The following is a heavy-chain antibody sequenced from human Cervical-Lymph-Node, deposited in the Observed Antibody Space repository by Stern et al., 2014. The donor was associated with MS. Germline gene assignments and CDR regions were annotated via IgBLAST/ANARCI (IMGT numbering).Heavy chain of an antibody. CDR3: ARHDSYQGKNSGMDV. CDR2: IYVGDSDV. V-gene: IGHV5-51*01. D-gene: IGHD3-22*01. J-gene: IGHJ6*02. CDR1: GFSLPTYW. Sequence: EVQLVESGAEVKRPGESLKISCQWSGFSLPTYWIGWVRQMPGKGLEWMGNIYVGDSDVRYSPSFEGQVSISVDKSIRTVYLQWRSLKASDSAMYYCARHDSYQGKNSGMDVWGQGTSVTVSS.